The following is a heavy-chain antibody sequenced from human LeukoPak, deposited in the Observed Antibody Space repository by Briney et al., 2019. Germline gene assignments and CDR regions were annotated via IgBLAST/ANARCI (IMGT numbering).Heavy chain of an antibody. V-gene: IGHV4-4*07. CDR2: IYTSGTT. Sequence: PSETLSLTCTVSGGSINGYFWNWIRQPAGKGLEWIGRIYTSGTTSYDPSLKSRVTISVDTSRNQFSLKLSSVTAADAAVYYCARHQAEAGFRGDFDYWGQGTLVTVSS. J-gene: IGHJ4*02. CDR3: ARHQAEAGFRGDFDY. CDR1: GGSINGYF. D-gene: IGHD6-13*01.